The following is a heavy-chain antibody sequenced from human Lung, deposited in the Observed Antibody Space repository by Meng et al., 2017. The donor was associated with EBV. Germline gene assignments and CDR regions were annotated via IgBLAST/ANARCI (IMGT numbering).Heavy chain of an antibody. CDR2: IYYSGST. J-gene: IGHJ5*02. V-gene: IGHV4-30-4*01. CDR3: ARERDTRWFDP. Sequence: QVQRQEAGPGLGKPSQTLSLTCSVSGGSISSGDSYWSWIRQPPGKGLEWIGYIYYSGSTYYNPSLRSRITISVDTSKNQFSLRLRSVTAADTAVYYCARERDTRWFDPWGRGTLVTVSS. CDR1: GGSISSGDSY. D-gene: IGHD5-18*01.